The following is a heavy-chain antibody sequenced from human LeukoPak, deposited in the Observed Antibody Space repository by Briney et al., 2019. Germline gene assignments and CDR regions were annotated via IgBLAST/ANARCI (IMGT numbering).Heavy chain of an antibody. CDR2: ISAYNGNT. Sequence: ASVKVSCKASGYTFTDSYMHWVRQAPGQGLEWMGWISAYNGNTNYAQKLQGRVTMTTDTSTSTAYMELRSLRSDDTAVYYCARDSRDVGTVATRYYYYYGMDVWGQGTTVTASS. J-gene: IGHJ6*02. CDR3: ARDSRDVGTVATRYYYYYGMDV. V-gene: IGHV1-18*04. D-gene: IGHD5-12*01. CDR1: GYTFTDSY.